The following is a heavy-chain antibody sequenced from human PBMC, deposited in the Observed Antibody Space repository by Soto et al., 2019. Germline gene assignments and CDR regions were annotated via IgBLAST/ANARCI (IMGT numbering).Heavy chain of an antibody. Sequence: EVQVSESGGGLVQPGGSLRLSCATSGFTFSNYPMNWVRQAPGKGLERVSGISAGGDTTYYADSVKGRFTIFRDNSKTSVSLQMNSLRVEDTAVYYCARRVWGQGTLVTVSS. CDR3: ARRV. CDR1: GFTFSNYP. CDR2: ISAGGDTT. V-gene: IGHV3-23*01. J-gene: IGHJ4*02.